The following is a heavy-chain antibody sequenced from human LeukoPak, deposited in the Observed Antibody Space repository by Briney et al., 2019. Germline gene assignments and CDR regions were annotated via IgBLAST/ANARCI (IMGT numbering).Heavy chain of an antibody. Sequence: GGSLRLSCAASGVTLSSFGMNWVHEAPGEGVEWVSAISGRGDSTYYADCVKGRFTLSRDNSKNTLYLQMNSLSAEATAVYYCAKDRPRGSYYYYWGQGTLVTVSS. D-gene: IGHD1-26*01. J-gene: IGHJ4*02. CDR1: GVTLSSFG. CDR3: AKDRPRGSYYYY. V-gene: IGHV3-23*01. CDR2: ISGRGDST.